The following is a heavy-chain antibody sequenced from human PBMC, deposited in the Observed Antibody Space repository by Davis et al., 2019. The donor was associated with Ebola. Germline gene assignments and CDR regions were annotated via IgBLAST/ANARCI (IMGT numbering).Heavy chain of an antibody. D-gene: IGHD2/OR15-2a*01. V-gene: IGHV3-7*03. J-gene: IGHJ6*02. CDR2: IKQDGSEK. CDR3: AKPVIRAVIFYAMDV. Sequence: GESLKISCAASGFTFSSYWMSWVRQAPGKGLEWVANIKQDGSEKYYVDSVKGRFTISRDNSNNTLYLQMNSLRAEDTAVYYCAKPVIRAVIFYAMDVWGQGTTVTVSS. CDR1: GFTFSSYW.